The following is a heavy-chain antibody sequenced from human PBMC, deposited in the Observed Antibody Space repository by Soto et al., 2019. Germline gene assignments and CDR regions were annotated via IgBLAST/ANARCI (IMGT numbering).Heavy chain of an antibody. Sequence: GGSLRLSCAASGFTFSSYAMSWVRQAPGKGLEWVSAISGSGGSTYYADSVKGRFTISRDNSKNTLYLQMNSLRAEDTAVYYCAIRHTTLPTPGNYFDYWGQGTLVTVSS. J-gene: IGHJ4*02. D-gene: IGHD1-1*01. CDR3: AIRHTTLPTPGNYFDY. V-gene: IGHV3-23*01. CDR2: ISGSGGST. CDR1: GFTFSSYA.